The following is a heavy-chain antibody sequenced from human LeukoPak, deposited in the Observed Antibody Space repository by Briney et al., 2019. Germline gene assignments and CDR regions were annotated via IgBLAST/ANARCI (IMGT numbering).Heavy chain of an antibody. CDR1: GFTFNSYD. CDR2: IRYDGNIR. CDR3: AKGRYYDSSGYPIDY. J-gene: IGHJ4*02. D-gene: IGHD3-22*01. V-gene: IGHV3-30*02. Sequence: GGSLRLSFAASGFTFNSYDMHWVRQAPGKGLEWVAFIRYDGNIRYFADSVKGRFTISRDTSKNTLYLQMNSLRTEDTAVYYCAKGRYYDSSGYPIDYWGQGTLVTVSS.